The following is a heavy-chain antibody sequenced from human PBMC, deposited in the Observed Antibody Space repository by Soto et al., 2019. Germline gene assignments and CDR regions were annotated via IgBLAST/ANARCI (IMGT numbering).Heavy chain of an antibody. CDR1: GYTFTSYY. D-gene: IGHD2-21*02. CDR2: INPSGGST. CDR3: ARDKRGGDRYYYYYGMDV. J-gene: IGHJ6*02. Sequence: ASVKVSCKASGYTFTSYYMHWVRQAPGQGLEWMGIINPSGGSTSYAQKFQGRVTMTRDTSTSTVYMELSSLRSEDTAVYYCARDKRGGDRYYYYYGMDVWAQRTTVTVSS. V-gene: IGHV1-46*01.